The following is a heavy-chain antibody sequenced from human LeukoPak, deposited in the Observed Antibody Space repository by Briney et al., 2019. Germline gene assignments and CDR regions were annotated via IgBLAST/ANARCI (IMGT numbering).Heavy chain of an antibody. CDR3: ARLDYNSPWCFDP. CDR1: GSSISSDYY. CDR2: IYHRGNT. D-gene: IGHD1-14*01. Sequence: SETPSLTCAVSGSSISSDYYWAWIRQPPGKGLEWIAVIYHRGNTYYNPSLKSRVTLSLDTSNNQFSLRVNSVTAADTAVYYCARLDYNSPWCFDPWGQGTLVTVSS. V-gene: IGHV4-38-2*01. J-gene: IGHJ5*02.